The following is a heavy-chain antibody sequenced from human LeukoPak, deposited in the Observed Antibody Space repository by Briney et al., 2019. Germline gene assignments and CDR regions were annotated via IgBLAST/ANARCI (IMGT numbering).Heavy chain of an antibody. CDR1: GYSINNYW. CDR3: ARQEYCSGGSCYTWFDP. D-gene: IGHD2-15*01. CDR2: IYPADSDI. J-gene: IGHJ5*02. V-gene: IGHV5-51*01. Sequence: GESLKISCKGSGYSINNYWIGWVRQMPGKGLEWMGIIYPADSDIRYSPSFQGQVTISADKSISTVYLQWSSLKASDTALYYCARQEYCSGGSCYTWFDPWGQGTLVTVSS.